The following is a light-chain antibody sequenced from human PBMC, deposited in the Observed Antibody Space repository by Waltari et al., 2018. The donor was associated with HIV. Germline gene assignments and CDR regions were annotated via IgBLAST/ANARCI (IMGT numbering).Light chain of an antibody. CDR1: QSIGID. Sequence: EIVLTQSPDFQSVTPREKVTITCRAGQSIGIDFHWLQQKANQSPNLLIKFAVQSMAGVPSRFSCSGSGTDFTLTFNSLEAEDAAAYYCHQSSSLPYTFGQGTKLEIK. CDR3: HQSSSLPYT. CDR2: FAV. J-gene: IGKJ2*01. V-gene: IGKV6D-21*02.